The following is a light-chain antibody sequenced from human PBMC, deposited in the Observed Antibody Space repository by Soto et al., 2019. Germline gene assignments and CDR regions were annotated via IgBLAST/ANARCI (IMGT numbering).Light chain of an antibody. CDR1: RSVSSK. Sequence: EIVMTQSPATLSVSPGERATLSCRASRSVSSKLAWYQQKPGQAPRRLIYVGSTRATGIPARFSGSGSGTECTRSICRVRKEDLEGNKTYEHPIYEGPTFGGGTKVDIK. CDR3: YEHPIYEGPT. J-gene: IGKJ4*01. CDR2: VGS. V-gene: IGKV3-15*01.